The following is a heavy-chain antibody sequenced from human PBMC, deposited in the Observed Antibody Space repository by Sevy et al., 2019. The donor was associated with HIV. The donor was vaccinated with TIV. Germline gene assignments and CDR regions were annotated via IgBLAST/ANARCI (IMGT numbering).Heavy chain of an antibody. Sequence: KQSQTLSLTCTVSGASISSHYWSWIRQPPGKGLEWIGYISYTGSTNYSPSLNSRVTISVDTSKNQFSLKLSSVTAADTAVYYCARMYCSSPGCYITHFDPWGQGTLVTVSS. V-gene: IGHV4-59*11. D-gene: IGHD2-2*02. CDR3: ARMYCSSPGCYITHFDP. J-gene: IGHJ5*02. CDR2: ISYTGST. CDR1: GASISSHY.